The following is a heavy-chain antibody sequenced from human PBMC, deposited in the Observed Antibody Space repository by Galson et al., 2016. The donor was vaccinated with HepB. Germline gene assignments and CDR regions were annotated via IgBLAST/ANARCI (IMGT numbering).Heavy chain of an antibody. CDR1: GGSFSSYY. Sequence: LSLTCAVYGGSFSSYYWNWIRQPLGQGPEWIGEINLSGNTNYNPSLKPRLTISLDTSKNQFSLRLGSVTAADTGVYYCAKFQKGVVVTWFYYCFDVWGKGTTVTVSS. CDR2: INLSGNT. J-gene: IGHJ6*03. CDR3: AKFQKGVVVTWFYYCFDV. D-gene: IGHD2-21*02. V-gene: IGHV4-34*01.